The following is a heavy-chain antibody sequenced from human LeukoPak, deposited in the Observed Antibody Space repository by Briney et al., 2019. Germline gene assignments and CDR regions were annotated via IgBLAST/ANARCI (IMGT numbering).Heavy chain of an antibody. D-gene: IGHD4-23*01. V-gene: IGHV4-30-4*01. Sequence: PSQTLSLTCTVSGGSISSGDYYWSWIRQPPGKGLEWIGYIYYSGSTYYNPSLKSRVTISVDTSKNQFSLKLSSVTAADTAVYYCARGTTVVPYYYYYGMDVWGQGTTVTVSS. CDR1: GGSISSGDYY. J-gene: IGHJ6*02. CDR3: ARGTTVVPYYYYYGMDV. CDR2: IYYSGST.